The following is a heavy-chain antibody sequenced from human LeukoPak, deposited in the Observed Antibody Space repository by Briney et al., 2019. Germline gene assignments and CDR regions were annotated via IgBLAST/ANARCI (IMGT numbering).Heavy chain of an antibody. V-gene: IGHV1-69*04. CDR1: GGTFSSYT. CDR2: IIPILGIA. J-gene: IGHJ5*02. CDR3: ARDPPERDEYQLLSNWFDP. D-gene: IGHD2-2*01. Sequence: SVKVSCKACGGTFSSYTISWVRQAPGQGLEWMGRIIPILGIANYAQKFQGRVTITADKSTSTAYMELSSLRAEDTAVYYCARDPPERDEYQLLSNWFDPWGQGTLVTVSA.